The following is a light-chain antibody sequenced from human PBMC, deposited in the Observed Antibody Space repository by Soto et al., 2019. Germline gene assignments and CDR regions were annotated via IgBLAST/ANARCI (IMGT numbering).Light chain of an antibody. J-gene: IGKJ2*01. CDR1: QSISTY. V-gene: IGKV1-39*01. CDR2: TTS. CDR3: QQSYSIPLT. Sequence: DIQMTQSPSSLSASVGDRVTITCRASQSISTYLNWYQQKPGKAPELLIYTTSKLQSGVPSSFSGSGSGTDFTLTISSLRPEDFATYYCQQSYSIPLTFGQGTKVEIK.